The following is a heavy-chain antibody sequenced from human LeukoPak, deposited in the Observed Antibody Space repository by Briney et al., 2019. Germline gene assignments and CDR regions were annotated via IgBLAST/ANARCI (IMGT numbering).Heavy chain of an antibody. Sequence: PGGSLSPSFAAPGLTFGSYAMPWVRQAPGKGLEWVEVISYDGSNKYYADSVKGRFTISRDNSKNTLYLQMNSLRAEDTAVYYCARDRVGATDYFDYWGQGTLVTVSS. V-gene: IGHV3-30-3*01. CDR1: GLTFGSYA. CDR2: ISYDGSNK. J-gene: IGHJ4*02. CDR3: ARDRVGATDYFDY. D-gene: IGHD1-26*01.